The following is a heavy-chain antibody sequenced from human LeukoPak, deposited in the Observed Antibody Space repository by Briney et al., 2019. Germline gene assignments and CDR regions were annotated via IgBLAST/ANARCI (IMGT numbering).Heavy chain of an antibody. D-gene: IGHD6-6*01. V-gene: IGHV4-34*01. CDR3: ARGKKLVRTKHALDP. Sequence: SETLSLTCAVYGGSFSGYYWSWIRQPPGKGPEWIGEINHSGSTNYNPSLKSRVTISVDTSKNQFSLKLSSVTAADTAVYYCARGKKLVRTKHALDPWGQGTLVTVSS. CDR2: INHSGST. J-gene: IGHJ5*02. CDR1: GGSFSGYY.